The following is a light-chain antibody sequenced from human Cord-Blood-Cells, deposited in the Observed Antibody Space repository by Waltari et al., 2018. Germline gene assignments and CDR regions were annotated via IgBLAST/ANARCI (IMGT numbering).Light chain of an antibody. CDR3: QQYGSSPRT. Sequence: EIVLTQSPGTLSLSPGERATLSCRASQSVSSSYLAWDQQKPGQAPRLPIDGASNRATGIPDRFSGSGSGTDFTLTISRLEPEDFAVYYCQQYGSSPRTFGQGTKLEIK. J-gene: IGKJ2*01. V-gene: IGKV3-20*01. CDR1: QSVSSSY. CDR2: GAS.